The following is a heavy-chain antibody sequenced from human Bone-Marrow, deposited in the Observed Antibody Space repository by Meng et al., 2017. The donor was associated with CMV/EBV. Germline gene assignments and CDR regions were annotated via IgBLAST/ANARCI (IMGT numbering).Heavy chain of an antibody. D-gene: IGHD6-19*01. V-gene: IGHV3-30-3*01. CDR1: GFTFSSYA. CDR3: ARGKRSSALNP. CDR2: ISYDGSNK. Sequence: GGSLRLSCAASGFTFSSYAAHWVRQAPGKGLEWVAVISYDGSNKYYADSVKGRFTISRDNSKNTLYLQMNSLRAEDTAVYYCARGKRSSALNPWGQGTLVTVSS. J-gene: IGHJ5*02.